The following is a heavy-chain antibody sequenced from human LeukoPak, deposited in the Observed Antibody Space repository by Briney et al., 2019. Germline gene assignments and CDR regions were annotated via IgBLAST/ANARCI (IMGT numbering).Heavy chain of an antibody. D-gene: IGHD3-3*01. Sequence: ASVKVSCKASGYTFTGYYMHWVRQAPGQGLEWMGWINPNTGGTNYAQKFQGRVTMTRYTSIRTDYMELSRLSSDDTAVYYCARDHRDSITIFGVVRERNDNWFDPWGQGTLVTVSS. J-gene: IGHJ5*02. CDR3: ARDHRDSITIFGVVRERNDNWFDP. CDR2: INPNTGGT. CDR1: GYTFTGYY. V-gene: IGHV1-2*02.